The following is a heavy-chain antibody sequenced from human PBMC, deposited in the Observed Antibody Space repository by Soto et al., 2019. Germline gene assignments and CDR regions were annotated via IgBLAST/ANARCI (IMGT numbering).Heavy chain of an antibody. Sequence: QLLESGGGLVQPGGSLRLSCTASGFTFSSYGMSWVRQAPGQGLKWLSAISGSGYNTYYADSVKGRFTISRDNSQNTVNLQMNSLSAEDSAVYYCAKGSVSGPGYYLDGCAKGTTVTVSS. D-gene: IGHD3-10*01. CDR2: ISGSGYNT. J-gene: IGHJ6*03. CDR3: AKGSVSGPGYYLDG. CDR1: GFTFSSYG. V-gene: IGHV3-23*01.